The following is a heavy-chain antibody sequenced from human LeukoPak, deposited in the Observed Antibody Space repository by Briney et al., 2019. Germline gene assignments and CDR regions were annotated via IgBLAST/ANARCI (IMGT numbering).Heavy chain of an antibody. CDR3: ARETRNYYDSSGYYCFDY. D-gene: IGHD3-22*01. CDR2: IYYSGST. J-gene: IGHJ4*02. CDR1: GGSISSSNFY. Sequence: KTSETLSLTCTVSGGSISSSNFYWGGIRQPPGEGLEWIGSIYYSGSTYYNPSLKSRVSISVDTSKNQFSLKLTSVTAADTAVYYCARETRNYYDSSGYYCFDYWGQGTLVTVSS. V-gene: IGHV4-39*07.